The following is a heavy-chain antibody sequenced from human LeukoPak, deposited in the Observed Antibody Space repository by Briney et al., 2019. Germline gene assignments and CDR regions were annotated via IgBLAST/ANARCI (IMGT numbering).Heavy chain of an antibody. CDR3: ARDKDSSSWPTYYYYYYGMDV. D-gene: IGHD6-13*01. CDR1: GYTFTSYG. J-gene: IGHJ6*02. Sequence: ASVKVSCKASGYTFTSYGISWVRQAPGQELEWMGWISAYNGNTNYAQKLQGRVTMTTDTSTSTAYMELRSLRSDDTAVYYCARDKDSSSWPTYYYYYYGMDVWGQGTTVTVSS. V-gene: IGHV1-18*01. CDR2: ISAYNGNT.